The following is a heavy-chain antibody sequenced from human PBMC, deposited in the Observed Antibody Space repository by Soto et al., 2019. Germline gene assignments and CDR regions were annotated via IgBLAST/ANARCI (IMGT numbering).Heavy chain of an antibody. CDR1: GGTFSSYA. D-gene: IGHD3-22*01. CDR3: ANSVVVGLFDY. Sequence: VASVKVSCKASGGTFSSYAISWVRQAPGQGLEWMGGIIPIFGTANYAQKFQGRVTITADESTSTAYMELSSLRSEDTAVYYCANSVVVGLFDYWGQGTLVTVYS. CDR2: IIPIFGTA. V-gene: IGHV1-69*13. J-gene: IGHJ4*02.